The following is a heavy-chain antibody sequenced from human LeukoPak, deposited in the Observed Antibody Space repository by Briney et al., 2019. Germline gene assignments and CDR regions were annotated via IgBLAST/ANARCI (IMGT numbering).Heavy chain of an antibody. CDR2: IHHSGST. J-gene: IGHJ6*03. CDR1: GGSISGTYY. V-gene: IGHV4-61*01. D-gene: IGHD4-17*01. CDR3: ARGIREDDYDPDGYSYYYMDV. Sequence: PSETLSLTCSVSGGSISGTYYWTWIRQPPGKALEWLGYIHHSGSTNYNPSLKSRVAISTDTSNKQFSLTLRSVTAADTAIYYCARGIREDDYDPDGYSYYYMDVWAKGTTVTVS.